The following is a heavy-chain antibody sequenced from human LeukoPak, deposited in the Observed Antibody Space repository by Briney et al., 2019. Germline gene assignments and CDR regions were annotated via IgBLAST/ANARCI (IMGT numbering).Heavy chain of an antibody. CDR1: GYTFTGYY. CDR2: IYPNSGAT. CDR3: GTLLSNGPFDY. V-gene: IGHV1-2*02. J-gene: IGHJ4*02. Sequence: ASVKVSCKASGYTFTGYYMHWVRQAPGQGLEWMGWIYPNSGATKYAQKFQGRVTMTRDKSISTAYMGLSGLRSDDTAVYYCGTLLSNGPFDYWGQGSLVTVSS.